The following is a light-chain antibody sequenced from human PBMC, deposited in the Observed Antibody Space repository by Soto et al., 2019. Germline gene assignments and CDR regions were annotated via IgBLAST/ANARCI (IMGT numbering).Light chain of an antibody. Sequence: QSALTQSPSASGSPGQSVTISCTGTSSDIGGYNSVFWYQQHPGKAPKVMIYDVSKRPSGVPDRFSGSKSGNTASLTVSALQAEDDADYYCSSYTDRNNLVFGTGTKLTVL. CDR2: DVS. V-gene: IGLV2-8*01. CDR3: SSYTDRNNLV. CDR1: SSDIGGYNS. J-gene: IGLJ1*01.